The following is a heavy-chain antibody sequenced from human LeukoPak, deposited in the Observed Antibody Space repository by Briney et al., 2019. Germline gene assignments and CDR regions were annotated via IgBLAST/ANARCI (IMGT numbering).Heavy chain of an antibody. CDR2: INSDGSST. D-gene: IGHD4-17*01. V-gene: IGHV3-74*01. CDR1: GFTFSNYW. J-gene: IGHJ3*01. Sequence: PGGSLRLSCAASGFTFSNYWMHWVRQAPGKGLVWVSLINSDGSSTNYADSVKGRFTIYRDNAKNTLYLQMNSLRAEDTAVYYCARDYGDAFGVWGQGTMVTVSS. CDR3: ARDYGDAFGV.